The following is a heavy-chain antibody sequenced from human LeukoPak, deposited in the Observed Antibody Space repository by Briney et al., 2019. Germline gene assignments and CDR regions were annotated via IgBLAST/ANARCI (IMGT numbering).Heavy chain of an antibody. CDR3: AKGWSGYFRSPFDL. D-gene: IGHD3-3*01. Sequence: GSLRLSCVASGFSFSNFAMNWVRQAPGKGLEWVSVVTGDSGTTHYADSVKGRFTISRGNSKNTVYLQMNSLRAEDTAMYYCAKGWSGYFRSPFDLWGRGTMVTVSS. V-gene: IGHV3-23*01. J-gene: IGHJ3*01. CDR1: GFSFSNFA. CDR2: VTGDSGTT.